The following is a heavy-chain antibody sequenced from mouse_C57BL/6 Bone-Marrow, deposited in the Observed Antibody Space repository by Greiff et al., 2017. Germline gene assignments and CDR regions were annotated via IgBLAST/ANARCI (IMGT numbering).Heavy chain of an antibody. CDR2: IDPYDTDT. CDR3: SRSDVLYRGWFAY. D-gene: IGHD2-3*01. J-gene: IGHJ3*01. V-gene: IGHV1-47*01. CDR1: GYTFTTYP. Sequence: VQLQQPGAELVRPGASVKLSCKASGYTFTTYPIEWMKQNHRKSLEWIGNIDPYDTDTKYNEKFKGKATLTVEKSSNTAYLELSRLTSDDSAVYSCSRSDVLYRGWFAYWGQGTLVTVSA.